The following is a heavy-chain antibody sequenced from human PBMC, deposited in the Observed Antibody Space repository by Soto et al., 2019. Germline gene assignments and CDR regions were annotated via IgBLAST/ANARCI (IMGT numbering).Heavy chain of an antibody. CDR2: INAGNGST. Sequence: ASVKVSCKASGYTFTSYAMHWVRQAPGQRLEWMGWINAGNGSTYYADSVKGRFTISRDNSKNTLYLQMNSLRAEDTAVYYCARDLVRGLYPEYFQYWGQGTLVTVSS. V-gene: IGHV1-3*01. D-gene: IGHD3-10*01. CDR3: ARDLVRGLYPEYFQY. CDR1: GYTFTSYA. J-gene: IGHJ1*01.